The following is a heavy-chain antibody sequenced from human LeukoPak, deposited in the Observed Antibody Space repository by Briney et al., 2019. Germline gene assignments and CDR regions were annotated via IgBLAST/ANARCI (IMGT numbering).Heavy chain of an antibody. Sequence: GRSLRLSCAASGFTFSSYAMSWVRQAPGKGLEWVSAISGSGGSTYYADSAKGRFTISRDNSKNTLYLQMNSLRAEDTAVYYCAKAGIHDDYVWGSSYYFDYWGQGTLVTVSS. V-gene: IGHV3-23*01. J-gene: IGHJ4*02. CDR3: AKAGIHDDYVWGSSYYFDY. CDR1: GFTFSSYA. CDR2: ISGSGGST. D-gene: IGHD3-16*01.